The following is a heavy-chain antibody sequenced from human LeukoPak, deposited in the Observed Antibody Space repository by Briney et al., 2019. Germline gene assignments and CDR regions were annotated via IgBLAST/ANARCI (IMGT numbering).Heavy chain of an antibody. V-gene: IGHV3-23*01. D-gene: IGHD6-13*01. Sequence: PGASLRLSCAAFGFTFRASSMNWVRQAPGKGLEWVSTIGVTVGTTYYADSVKGRFIISRDNSKNTLYLQMNSLRADDTAIYYCAKKSVGQQPFDYWGQGTLVTVSS. CDR2: IGVTVGTT. J-gene: IGHJ4*02. CDR3: AKKSVGQQPFDY. CDR1: GFTFRASS.